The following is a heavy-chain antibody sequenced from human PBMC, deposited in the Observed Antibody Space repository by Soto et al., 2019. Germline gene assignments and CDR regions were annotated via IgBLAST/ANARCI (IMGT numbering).Heavy chain of an antibody. Sequence: QLQLQESGPGLVKPSETLSLTCTVSGGSISSSSYYWGWIRQPPGKGLEWIGSIYYSGSTYYNPSLKSRVTISVDTSKNQFSLKLSSVTAADTAVYYCARLTGLAVAGVPQNFDYWGQGTLVTVSS. CDR2: IYYSGST. V-gene: IGHV4-39*01. D-gene: IGHD6-19*01. J-gene: IGHJ4*02. CDR1: GGSISSSSYY. CDR3: ARLTGLAVAGVPQNFDY.